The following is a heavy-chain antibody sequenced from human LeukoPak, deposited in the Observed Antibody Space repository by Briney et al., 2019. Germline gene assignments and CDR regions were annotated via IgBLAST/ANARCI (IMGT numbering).Heavy chain of an antibody. CDR2: IYYSGST. D-gene: IGHD4-17*01. CDR3: ARDSYGDLNY. CDR1: GGSVSSGSYY. Sequence: PLETLSLTCTVSGGSVSSGSYYWSWNRQPPGKGLEWIGYIYYSGSTNYNPSLKSRVTISVDTSKNQFSLKLSSVTAADTAVYYCARDSYGDLNYWGQGTLVTVSS. J-gene: IGHJ4*02. V-gene: IGHV4-61*01.